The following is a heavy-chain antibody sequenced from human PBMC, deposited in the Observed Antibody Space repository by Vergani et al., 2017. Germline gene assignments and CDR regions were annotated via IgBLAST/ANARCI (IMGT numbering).Heavy chain of an antibody. J-gene: IGHJ5*02. Sequence: EVQLVESGGGLVQPGRSLRLSCAASGFTFDDYAMHWVRQAPGKGLEWVSGISWNSGSIGYADSVKGRFTISRDNAKNSLYLQMNSLRAEDTAVYYCARNRDYDFWSGRGFDPWGQGTLVTVSS. D-gene: IGHD3-3*01. CDR3: ARNRDYDFWSGRGFDP. V-gene: IGHV3-9*01. CDR1: GFTFDDYA. CDR2: ISWNSGSI.